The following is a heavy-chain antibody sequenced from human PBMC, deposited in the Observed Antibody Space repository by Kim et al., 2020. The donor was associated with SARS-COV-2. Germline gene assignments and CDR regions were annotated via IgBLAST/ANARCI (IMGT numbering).Heavy chain of an antibody. D-gene: IGHD3-10*01. CDR1: GFTFSSYG. CDR3: AREFYYGSGSYPRPTYFDY. Sequence: GGSLRLSCAASGFTFSSYGMHWVRQAPGKGLEWVAVIWYDGSNKYYADSVKGRFTISRDNSKNTLYLQMNSLRAEDTAVYYCAREFYYGSGSYPRPTYFDYWGQGTLVTVSS. CDR2: IWYDGSNK. J-gene: IGHJ4*02. V-gene: IGHV3-33*01.